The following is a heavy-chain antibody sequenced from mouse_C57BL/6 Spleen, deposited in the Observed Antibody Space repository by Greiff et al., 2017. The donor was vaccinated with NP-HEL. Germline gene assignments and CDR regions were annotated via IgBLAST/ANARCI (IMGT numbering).Heavy chain of an antibody. CDR3: ANDYGGFAY. J-gene: IGHJ3*01. D-gene: IGHD2-4*01. V-gene: IGHV5-17*01. Sequence: EVKLMESGGGLVKPGGSLKLSCAASGFTFSDYGMHWVRQAPEKGLEWVAYISSGSSTIYYADTVKGRFTISRDNAKNTLFLQMTSLRSEDTAMYYCANDYGGFAYWGQGTLVTVSA. CDR1: GFTFSDYG. CDR2: ISSGSSTI.